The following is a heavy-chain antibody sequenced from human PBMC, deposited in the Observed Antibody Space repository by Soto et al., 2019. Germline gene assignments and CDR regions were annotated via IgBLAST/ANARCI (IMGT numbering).Heavy chain of an antibody. CDR1: GDSVSSNSSA. J-gene: IGHJ4*02. CDR2: TYYRSKWYN. V-gene: IGHV6-1*01. Sequence: QVQLQQSGPGLVKPSQTLSLTCAISGDSVSSNSSAWNWIRQSPSRGLEWLGRTYYRSKWYNDYAVSVKSRITLNPYTSQNQCSLQLNSVTPEDTAVDYCARAYSSGRSRFDYWGQGTLVTVSS. D-gene: IGHD6-25*01. CDR3: ARAYSSGRSRFDY.